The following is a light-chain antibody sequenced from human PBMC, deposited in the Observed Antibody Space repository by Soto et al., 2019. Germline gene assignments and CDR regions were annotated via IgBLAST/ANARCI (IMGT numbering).Light chain of an antibody. V-gene: IGKV3-20*01. CDR1: QSITGSY. CDR2: GES. Sequence: ENVLTQSPGTLSLSPGERATVSCRASQSITGSYLAWYQQKPGQAPRLLIHGESTRATGIPDRFSGSGSGTDFTLTISRLVPEDFAVYYCQQYGDSPVTFGQGTKVDIK. CDR3: QQYGDSPVT. J-gene: IGKJ1*01.